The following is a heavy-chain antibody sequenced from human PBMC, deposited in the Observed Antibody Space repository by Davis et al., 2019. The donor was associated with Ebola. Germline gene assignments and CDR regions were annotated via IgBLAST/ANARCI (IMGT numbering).Heavy chain of an antibody. CDR2: INPNSGGT. J-gene: IGHJ4*02. D-gene: IGHD2-8*02. Sequence: ASVPVSCKPSGYAFTAYYINWARQAPGQGLEWMGWINPNSGGTNYAQKFQGRVTMTRDTSISTAYMELSRLRSDDTAVYYCAREGRTGNYYAYWGQGTLVTVSS. V-gene: IGHV1-2*02. CDR3: AREGRTGNYYAY. CDR1: GYAFTAYY.